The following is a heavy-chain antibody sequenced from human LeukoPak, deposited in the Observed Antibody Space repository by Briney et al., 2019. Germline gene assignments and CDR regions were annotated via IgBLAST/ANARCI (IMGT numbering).Heavy chain of an antibody. CDR3: ARTGLYGSGVVGYWFDP. V-gene: IGHV1-2*02. CDR2: INPNSGGT. CDR1: GYTFTGYY. J-gene: IGHJ5*02. D-gene: IGHD3-10*01. Sequence: ASVKVSCKASGYTFTGYYMHWVRQAPGQGLEWMGWINPNSGGTNYAQKFQGRVTMTRDTSISTAYMELSRLRSDDTAVYYCARTGLYGSGVVGYWFDPWGQGTLVTVSS.